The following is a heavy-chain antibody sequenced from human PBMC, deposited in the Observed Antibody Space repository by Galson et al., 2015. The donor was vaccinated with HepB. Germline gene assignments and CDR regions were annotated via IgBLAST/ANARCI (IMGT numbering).Heavy chain of an antibody. V-gene: IGHV5-10-1*01. CDR3: ARPAYCGGDCYNYWYFDL. Sequence: QSGAAVKKPGESLRISCKGSGYSFTSYWISWVRQMPGKGLEWMGRIDPSDSYTNYSPSFQGHVTISADKSISTAYLQWSSLKASDTAMYYCARPAYCGGDCYNYWYFDLWGRGTLVTVSS. CDR2: IDPSDSYT. CDR1: GYSFTSYW. D-gene: IGHD2-21*02. J-gene: IGHJ2*01.